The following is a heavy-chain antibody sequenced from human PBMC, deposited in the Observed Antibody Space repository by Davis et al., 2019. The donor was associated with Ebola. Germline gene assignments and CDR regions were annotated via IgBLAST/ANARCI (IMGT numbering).Heavy chain of an antibody. CDR3: ASLRRTITGMDDGFDI. D-gene: IGHD2-8*02. V-gene: IGHV5-51*01. Sequence: GESLKISCQDSGNSFTSHWIGWVRQMPGKGLDWMGIIYTGDSATRYSPSFRGQVTISADKSMKTAFLQWSSLKASDSGMYYCASLRRTITGMDDGFDIWGQGTMVTVSS. J-gene: IGHJ3*02. CDR2: IYTGDSAT. CDR1: GNSFTSHW.